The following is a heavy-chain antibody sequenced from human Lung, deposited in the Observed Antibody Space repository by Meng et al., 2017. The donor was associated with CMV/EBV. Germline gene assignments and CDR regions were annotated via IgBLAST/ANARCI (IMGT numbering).Heavy chain of an antibody. D-gene: IGHD2-15*01. J-gene: IGHJ4*02. CDR1: GGSSSSSSYS. Sequence: LQRQESGASRVKPSRTPSPPSTVAGGSSSSSSYSWAWIRQPPGEGLEWIGSVVYSGTTYYTSSLKSRVSTSVDTSKNQFSLKLSSVTAADTAVYYCARHPHSPTFDYWGQGTLVTVSS. CDR2: VVYSGTT. V-gene: IGHV4-39*01. CDR3: ARHPHSPTFDY.